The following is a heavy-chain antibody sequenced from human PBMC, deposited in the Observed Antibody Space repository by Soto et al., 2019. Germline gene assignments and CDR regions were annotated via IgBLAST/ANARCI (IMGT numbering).Heavy chain of an antibody. CDR2: ISSDGGRT. CDR1: GFTFDDYT. CDR3: ARISNYGSDSHYVMDV. D-gene: IGHD4-4*01. V-gene: IGHV3-43*01. J-gene: IGHJ6*04. Sequence: PGGSLRLSCAASGFTFDDYTMHWVRQAPGKGLEWVALISSDGGRTYYADSVKGRFTISRDNCKNSLYLQMNSLRADDTALYYCARISNYGSDSHYVMDVGGEEATVTVSS.